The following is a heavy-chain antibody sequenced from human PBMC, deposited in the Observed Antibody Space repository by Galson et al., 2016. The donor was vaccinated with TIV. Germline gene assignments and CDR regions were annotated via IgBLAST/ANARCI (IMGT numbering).Heavy chain of an antibody. J-gene: IGHJ4*02. CDR2: IIPVFPTP. D-gene: IGHD2-8*02. CDR1: SGTFISYA. Sequence: SVKVSCKASSGTFISYAITWVRQAPGQGLEWMGQIIPVFPTPNYAQKFQGRVTISADVSTSTTYMELTSLRSEDTAIYYCASRYTTGSYYFDYWGQGTLVTVSS. CDR3: ASRYTTGSYYFDY. V-gene: IGHV1-69*13.